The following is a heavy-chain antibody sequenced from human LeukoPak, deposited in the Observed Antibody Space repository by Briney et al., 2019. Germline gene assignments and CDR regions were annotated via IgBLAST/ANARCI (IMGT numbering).Heavy chain of an antibody. CDR2: ISWNSGSI. J-gene: IGHJ3*02. V-gene: IGHV3-9*01. D-gene: IGHD2-15*01. CDR1: GLTFDDYA. CDR3: AKDRGVAAIVEEGDAFDI. Sequence: GGSRRFSCAASGLTFDDYAMHWVRQAPGKGLEWVSGISWNSGSIGYADSVKGRFTISRDNAKNSLYLQMNSLRAEDTALYYCAKDRGVAAIVEEGDAFDIWGQGTMVTVSS.